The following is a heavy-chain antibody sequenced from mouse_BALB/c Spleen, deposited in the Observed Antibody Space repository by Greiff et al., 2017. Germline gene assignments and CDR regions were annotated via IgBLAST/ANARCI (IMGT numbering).Heavy chain of an antibody. V-gene: IGHV5-17*02. CDR2: ISSGSSTI. CDR1: GFTFSSFG. D-gene: IGHD2-12*01. Sequence: EVKLVESGGGLVQPGGSRKLSCAASGFTFSSFGMHWVRQAPEKGLEWVAYISSGSSTIYYADTVKGRFTISRDNPKNTLFLQMTSLRSEDTAMYYCARIYNAMDYWGQGTSVTVSS. J-gene: IGHJ4*01. CDR3: ARIYNAMDY.